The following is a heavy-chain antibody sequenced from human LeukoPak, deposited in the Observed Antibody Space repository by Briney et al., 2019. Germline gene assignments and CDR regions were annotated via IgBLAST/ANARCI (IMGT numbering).Heavy chain of an antibody. D-gene: IGHD3-10*01. CDR3: ARDLIAVRGGGAFDI. Sequence: HPGGSLRLSCAASGFTFSSYSMNWVRRAPGKGLEWVSYISSSSSTIYYADSVKGRFTISRDNAKNSLYLQMNSLRAEDTAVYYCARDLIAVRGGGAFDIWGQGTMVTVSS. J-gene: IGHJ3*02. CDR2: ISSSSSTI. V-gene: IGHV3-48*04. CDR1: GFTFSSYS.